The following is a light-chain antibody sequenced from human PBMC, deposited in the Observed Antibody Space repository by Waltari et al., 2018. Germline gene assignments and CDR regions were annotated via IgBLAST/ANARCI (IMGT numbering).Light chain of an antibody. J-gene: IGKJ5*01. CDR2: DAS. CDR3: QQHDNLPPA. CDR1: QDIRNY. Sequence: DIQMTQSPSSLSASVGDRVTITCQASQDIRNYLHWYQQKPGKAPKLLIYDASKLETGIPSRFSGREAGTDFTFTISSLQPEDIATYYCQQHDNLPPAFGQGTRLEIK. V-gene: IGKV1-33*01.